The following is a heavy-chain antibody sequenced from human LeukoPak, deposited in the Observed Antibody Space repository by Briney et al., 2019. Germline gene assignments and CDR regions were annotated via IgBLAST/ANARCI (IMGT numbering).Heavy chain of an antibody. J-gene: IGHJ4*02. V-gene: IGHV3-7*01. CDR3: ARAFLSGNAEFGY. D-gene: IGHD4-23*01. CDR2: INHDGSGS. Sequence: GGSLRLSCAASGFTFRTWWMMWVGQAPGKAPDGVANINHDGSGSESLDSIKGRFTVSRDNTRNLLFLQMNSLRAEDTGTYYCARAFLSGNAEFGYWGQGALVTVSS. CDR1: GFTFRTWW.